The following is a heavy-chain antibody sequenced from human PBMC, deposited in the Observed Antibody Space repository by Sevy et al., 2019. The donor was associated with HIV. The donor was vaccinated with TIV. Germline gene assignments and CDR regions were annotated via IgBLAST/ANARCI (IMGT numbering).Heavy chain of an antibody. CDR3: AKDFSDVYYYDSSATVDY. CDR2: ISYEGTET. V-gene: IGHV3-30-3*01. Sequence: GGSLRLSCAASGFAFSTHAMHWVRQAPGKGLEWVAVISYEGTETFYAASVEGRFTISRDNSRNTLDLQMNSLRADDTAVYYCAKDFSDVYYYDSSATVDYWGQGTLVTVSS. CDR1: GFAFSTHA. J-gene: IGHJ4*02. D-gene: IGHD3-22*01.